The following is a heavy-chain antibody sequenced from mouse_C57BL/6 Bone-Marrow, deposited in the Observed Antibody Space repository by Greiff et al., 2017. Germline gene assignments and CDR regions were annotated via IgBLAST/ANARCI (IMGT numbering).Heavy chain of an antibody. CDR3: ARDPSYYGSSHWYFDV. J-gene: IGHJ1*03. Sequence: EVHLVESGGGLVKPGGSLKLSCAASGFTFSSYAMSWVRQTPEKRLEWVATISDGGSYTYYPDNVKGRFTISRDNAKNNLYLQMSHLKSEDTAMYYCARDPSYYGSSHWYFDVWGTGTTGTVSS. CDR1: GFTFSSYA. V-gene: IGHV5-4*01. CDR2: ISDGGSYT. D-gene: IGHD1-1*01.